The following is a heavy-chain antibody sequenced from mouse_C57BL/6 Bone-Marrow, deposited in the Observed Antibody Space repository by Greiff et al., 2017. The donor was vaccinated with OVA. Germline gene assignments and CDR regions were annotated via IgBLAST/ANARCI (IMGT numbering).Heavy chain of an antibody. CDR1: GFNINDYY. CDR3: IAEFLDYFDY. V-gene: IGHV14-1*01. J-gene: IGHJ2*01. Sequence: VQLKQSGAELVRPGASVKLSCTASGFNINDYYMHWVKQRPAQGLAWIGRIDPGDGDTEYAPTFQGQGPMTADTTSNPAFLPLSTLTSEDTAVYYCIAEFLDYFDYWGQGTTVTVSS. CDR2: IDPGDGDT.